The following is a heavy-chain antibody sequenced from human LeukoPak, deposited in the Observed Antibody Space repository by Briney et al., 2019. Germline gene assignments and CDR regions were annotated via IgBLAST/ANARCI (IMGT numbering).Heavy chain of an antibody. CDR1: EFTFSSFS. Sequence: GGSLRLSCAASEFTFSSFSMTWVRQAPGKGLEWVSTISGSGHSTYYADSVKGRFTISRDNSKNTLYLQMNSLRAEDTAVYYCATPRSGNYFDSWGQGTLATVSS. V-gene: IGHV3-23*01. J-gene: IGHJ4*02. CDR2: ISGSGHST. CDR3: ATPRSGNYFDS. D-gene: IGHD3-10*01.